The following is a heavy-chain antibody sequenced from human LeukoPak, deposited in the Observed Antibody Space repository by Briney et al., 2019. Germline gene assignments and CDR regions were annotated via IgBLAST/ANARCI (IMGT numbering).Heavy chain of an antibody. D-gene: IGHD3-9*01. CDR2: IYYSGST. J-gene: IGHJ6*03. CDR1: GGSISSYY. V-gene: IGHV4-59*12. Sequence: SETLSLTCTVSGGSISSYYWSWIRQPPGKGLEWIGYIYYSGSTNYNPSLKSRVTISVDTSKNQFSLKLSSVTAADTAVYYCARDLYDTTTWGYYYYYMDVWGKGTTVTISS. CDR3: ARDLYDTTTWGYYYYYMDV.